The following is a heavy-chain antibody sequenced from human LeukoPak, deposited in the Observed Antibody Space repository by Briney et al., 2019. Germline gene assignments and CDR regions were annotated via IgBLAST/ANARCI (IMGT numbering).Heavy chain of an antibody. Sequence: GGSLRLSCAASGFTVSSNYMSWVRQAPGKGLEWVSVIYSGGSTYYADSVKGRFTISRDNSKNTLYLQMNSLRAEDTAVYYCAREYGIAATDYWGPGTLVTVSS. V-gene: IGHV3-53*01. CDR3: AREYGIAATDY. CDR2: IYSGGST. J-gene: IGHJ4*02. CDR1: GFTVSSNY. D-gene: IGHD6-13*01.